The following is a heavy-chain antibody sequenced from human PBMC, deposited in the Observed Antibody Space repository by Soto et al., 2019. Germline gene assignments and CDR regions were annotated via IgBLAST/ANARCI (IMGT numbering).Heavy chain of an antibody. D-gene: IGHD3-22*01. J-gene: IGHJ4*02. Sequence: QVQLQESGPGLVKPSQTLSLTCTVSGGSISSGGYYWSWIRQHPGKGLEWIGYIYYSGSTYYNPSRKSRVTTSVYTSNNQFTLKLSSVTAADTAVYYCARGSRIVVVNYWGQGTLATVSS. CDR2: IYYSGST. CDR3: ARGSRIVVVNY. CDR1: GGSISSGGYY. V-gene: IGHV4-31*03.